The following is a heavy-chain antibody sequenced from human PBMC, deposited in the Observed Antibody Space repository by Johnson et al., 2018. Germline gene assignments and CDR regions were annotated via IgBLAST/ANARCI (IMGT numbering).Heavy chain of an antibody. CDR1: GFTFSGYS. D-gene: IGHD3-22*01. J-gene: IGHJ6*03. V-gene: IGHV3-30*18. Sequence: QVQLVESGGGVVQPGRSLRRSCAASGFTFSGYSMHWVRQAPGKGLEWVAVISYDGNHKYYADSVKGRFTISRDNSNNTLDLEMNSLRGEDTAMFYCAKALEEDSDSSPEWWYMDVWGKGTTVTVSS. CDR3: AKALEEDSDSSPEWWYMDV. CDR2: ISYDGNHK.